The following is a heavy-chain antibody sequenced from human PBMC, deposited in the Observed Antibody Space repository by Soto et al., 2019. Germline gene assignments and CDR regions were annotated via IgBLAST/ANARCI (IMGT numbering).Heavy chain of an antibody. J-gene: IGHJ5*01. V-gene: IGHV3-48*01. Sequence: EVQLVESGGGLVQPGGSLRLSCAASGFTFSSYSMNWVRQAPGKGLEWVSYISSSRSTIYYADSVKGRFTISTDNAKNSLYLQMKSLRAEDTAVYYCARDCPGSSTTCYGNEWFDSWGQGTLVTVSS. CDR3: ARDCPGSSTTCYGNEWFDS. CDR1: GFTFSSYS. D-gene: IGHD2-2*01. CDR2: ISSSRSTI.